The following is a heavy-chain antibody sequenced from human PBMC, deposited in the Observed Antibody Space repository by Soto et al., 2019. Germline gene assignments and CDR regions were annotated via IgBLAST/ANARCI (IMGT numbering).Heavy chain of an antibody. V-gene: IGHV1-3*01. D-gene: IGHD2-2*02. CDR3: AKGSSTSCYTRCMFDY. J-gene: IGHJ4*02. CDR1: GYTFTSYA. CDR2: INAGNGNT. Sequence: GASVKVSCAASGYTFTSYAMHWVRQAPGQRLEWMGWINAGNGNTKYSQKFQGRVTITRDTSASTAYMELSSLRSEDTAVYYCAKGSSTSCYTRCMFDYWGQGTLVTVSS.